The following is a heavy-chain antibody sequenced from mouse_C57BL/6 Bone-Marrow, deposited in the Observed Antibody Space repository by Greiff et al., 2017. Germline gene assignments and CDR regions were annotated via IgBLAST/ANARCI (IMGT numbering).Heavy chain of an antibody. CDR1: GFTFTDYY. Sequence: EVMLVESGGGLVQPGGSLSLSCAASGFTFTDYYMSWVRQPPGKALEWLGFIRNKANGYTTEYSASVKGRFTISRDNSQSILYLQMNALRAEDSATYYCARSRRLRLYFDYWGQGTTLTVSS. V-gene: IGHV7-3*01. CDR3: ARSRRLRLYFDY. CDR2: IRNKANGYTT. J-gene: IGHJ2*01. D-gene: IGHD3-2*02.